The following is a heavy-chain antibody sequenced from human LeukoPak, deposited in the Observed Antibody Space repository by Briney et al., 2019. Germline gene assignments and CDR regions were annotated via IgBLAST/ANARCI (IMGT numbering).Heavy chain of an antibody. Sequence: SETLSLICTVSGGSISSYYWSWIRQPPGKGLEWIGYIYDSGKTNYNPSLKSRVTISVDTSNNQFSLNLSSVTAADTAFYYCARGSNSGTYYTVFDIWGPGTMVTVSS. D-gene: IGHD1-26*01. CDR2: IYDSGKT. CDR1: GGSISSYY. CDR3: ARGSNSGTYYTVFDI. V-gene: IGHV4-59*08. J-gene: IGHJ3*02.